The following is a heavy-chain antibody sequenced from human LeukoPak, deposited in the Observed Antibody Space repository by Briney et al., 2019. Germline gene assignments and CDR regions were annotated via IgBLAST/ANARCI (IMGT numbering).Heavy chain of an antibody. CDR2: IYHSGST. V-gene: IGHV4-4*02. J-gene: IGHJ6*02. D-gene: IGHD4-17*01. CDR3: ARVTVTSDYYYGMDV. Sequence: PSGTLSLTCAVSGGSISSSNWWSWVRQPPGKGLEWIGEIYHSGSTNYNPSLKSRVTISVDKSKNQFSLKLSSVTAADTAVYYCARVTVTSDYYYGMDVWGQGTTVTVSS. CDR1: GGSISSSNW.